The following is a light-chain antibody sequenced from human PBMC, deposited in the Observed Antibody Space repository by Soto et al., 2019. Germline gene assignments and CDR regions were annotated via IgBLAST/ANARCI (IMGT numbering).Light chain of an antibody. CDR2: QDS. Sequence: SYELTQPPSVSVSPGQTASITCSGDKLGDKYACWYQQKPGQSPVLVTYQDSKRPSGLPERFSGSNSGNTATLTISGTQAMDEADYYCQAWDSSTAVFGTGTKLTVL. CDR1: KLGDKY. CDR3: QAWDSSTAV. V-gene: IGLV3-1*01. J-gene: IGLJ1*01.